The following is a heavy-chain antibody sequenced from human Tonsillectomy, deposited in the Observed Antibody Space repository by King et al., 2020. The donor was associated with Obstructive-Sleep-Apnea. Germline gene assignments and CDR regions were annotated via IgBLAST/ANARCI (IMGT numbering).Heavy chain of an antibody. CDR2: TSWDGGST. J-gene: IGHJ4*02. Sequence: VQLVESGGVVVQPGGSLRLSCAASGFTFDDYTMHWVRQATGKGLDWVSLTSWDGGSTYYAYSVKGRFTISRDNSKNSLYLQMNSLRTEDTALYYCAKADSSGYYLLGYWGQGTLVTVSS. CDR1: GFTFDDYT. CDR3: AKADSSGYYLLGY. D-gene: IGHD3-22*01. V-gene: IGHV3-43*01.